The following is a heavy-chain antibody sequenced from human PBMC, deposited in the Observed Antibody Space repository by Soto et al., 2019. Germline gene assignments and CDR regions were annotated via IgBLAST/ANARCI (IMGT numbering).Heavy chain of an antibody. CDR2: INPSGGSA. D-gene: IGHD3-10*01. CDR3: ARAITSGLPDY. CDR1: GYTFTSYY. J-gene: IGHJ4*02. Sequence: ASVKVSCKASGYTFTSYYMHWVRQAPGQGLEWMGIINPSGGSASYAQKFQGRVTMTRDTSTSTVYMELSSLRSEDTAVYYCARAITSGLPDYWGQGTLVTVSS. V-gene: IGHV1-46*01.